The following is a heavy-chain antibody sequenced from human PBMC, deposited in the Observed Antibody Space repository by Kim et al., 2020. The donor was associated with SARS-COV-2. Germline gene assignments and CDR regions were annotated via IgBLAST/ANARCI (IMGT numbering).Heavy chain of an antibody. J-gene: IGHJ6*02. D-gene: IGHD3-10*01. CDR1: GFTFSSYW. V-gene: IGHV3-7*01. CDR3: ARDMLLWFGGGYYYGMDV. CDR2: IKQDGSEK. Sequence: GGSLRLSCAASGFTFSSYWMSWVRQAPGKGLEWVANIKQDGSEKYYVDSVKGRFTISRDNAKNSLYLQMNSLRAEDTAVYYCARDMLLWFGGGYYYGMDVWGQGTTVTVSS.